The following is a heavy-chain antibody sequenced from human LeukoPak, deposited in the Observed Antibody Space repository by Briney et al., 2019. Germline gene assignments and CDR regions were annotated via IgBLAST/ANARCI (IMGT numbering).Heavy chain of an antibody. Sequence: LGGSLRLSCAASGFTFSSYSMNWVRQAPGKGLEWVSSISSSSSYIYYADSVKGRFTISRDNAKNSLYLQMNSLRAEDTAVYYCARGPWLKEDYYYGMDVWGQGTTVTVSS. V-gene: IGHV3-21*01. CDR3: ARGPWLKEDYYYGMDV. J-gene: IGHJ6*02. CDR1: GFTFSSYS. CDR2: ISSSSSYI. D-gene: IGHD5-12*01.